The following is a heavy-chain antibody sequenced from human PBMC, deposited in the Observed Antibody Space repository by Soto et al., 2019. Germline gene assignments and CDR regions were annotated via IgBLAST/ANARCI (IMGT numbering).Heavy chain of an antibody. V-gene: IGHV4-4*02. CDR1: GGSISSSNW. J-gene: IGHJ4*02. CDR3: ARVRGGGPFDD. CDR2: IYHSGST. Sequence: SETLSLTCAVSGGSISSSNWWSWVRQPPGKGLEWIGEIYHSGSTNYNPSLKSRVTISVDTSKNQFSLKLTSVTAADTAVYYCARVRGGGPFDDWGQGTLVTVSS. D-gene: IGHD1-26*01.